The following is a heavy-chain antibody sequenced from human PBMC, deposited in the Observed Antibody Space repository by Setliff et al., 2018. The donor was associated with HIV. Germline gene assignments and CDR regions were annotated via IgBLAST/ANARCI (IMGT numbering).Heavy chain of an antibody. V-gene: IGHV3-23*01. D-gene: IGHD3-10*02. J-gene: IGHJ4*02. CDR1: GFTFSSYA. CDR2: ISNSGYYT. CDR3: ATMYRDSHLFDY. Sequence: PGGSLRLSCAASGFTFSSYAMSWVRQAPGKGLEWVSGISNSGYYTYYADSVKGRFTISRDNSKNTLYLQMNSLRADDTGLYYCATMYRDSHLFDYWGQGMLVTVPQ.